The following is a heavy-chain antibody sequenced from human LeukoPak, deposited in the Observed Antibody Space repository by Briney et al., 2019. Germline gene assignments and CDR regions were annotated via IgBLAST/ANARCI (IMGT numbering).Heavy chain of an antibody. CDR3: ARDTRAYPY. CDR1: GFTFSTYS. Sequence: GGSLRLSCAASGFTFSTYSMNWVRQAPGKGLEWVSSISSNSYHIFYADSVKGRFTISRDNAKNSLYLQMNSLRAEDTALYYCARDTRAYPYWGQGTLVTVSS. CDR2: ISSNSYHI. J-gene: IGHJ4*02. V-gene: IGHV3-21*01.